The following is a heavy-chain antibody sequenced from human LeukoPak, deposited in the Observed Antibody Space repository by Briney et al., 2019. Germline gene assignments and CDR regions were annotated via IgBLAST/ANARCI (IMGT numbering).Heavy chain of an antibody. CDR2: IYYSGST. Sequence: SETLSLTCTVSGGSISSYYWSWIRQPPGKGLEWIGYIYYSGSTNYNPSLKSRVTISVDTSKNQFSLKLSSVTAADTAVYYCARDRCTGGRCHSLSVGYMDVWGKGTTVTVSS. CDR3: ARDRCTGGRCHSLSVGYMDV. CDR1: GGSISSYY. D-gene: IGHD2-15*01. J-gene: IGHJ6*03. V-gene: IGHV4-59*01.